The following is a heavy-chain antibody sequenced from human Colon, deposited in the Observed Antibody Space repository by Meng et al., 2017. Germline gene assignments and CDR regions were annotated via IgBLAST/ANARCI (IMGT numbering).Heavy chain of an antibody. CDR3: AGSPGWWFLDL. Sequence: RGLGAGRGQPAGTLSCTGAVCGGSVGGGDWWRWVRQPAGKGLGWIGEIHHTGSTNYSPSLKSRVTISLDRSENQFSLNLHSVTAADTAMYYCAGSPGWWFLDLWGRGTLVTVSS. CDR2: IHHTGST. D-gene: IGHD1-1*01. CDR1: GGSVGGGDW. V-gene: IGHV4-4*02. J-gene: IGHJ2*01.